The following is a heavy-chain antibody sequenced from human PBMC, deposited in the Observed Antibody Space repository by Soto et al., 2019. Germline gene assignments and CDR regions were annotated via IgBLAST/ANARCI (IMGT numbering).Heavy chain of an antibody. CDR1: GFTFSSYA. D-gene: IGHD3-10*01. Sequence: GGSLRLSYAASGFTFSSYAMSWVRQAPGKGLEWVSAISGSGGSTYYADSVKGRFTISRDNSKNTLHLQMNSLRAEDTVVYYCAKLHSGSYLNWFDPWGQGTLVTVSS. J-gene: IGHJ5*02. CDR2: ISGSGGST. CDR3: AKLHSGSYLNWFDP. V-gene: IGHV3-23*01.